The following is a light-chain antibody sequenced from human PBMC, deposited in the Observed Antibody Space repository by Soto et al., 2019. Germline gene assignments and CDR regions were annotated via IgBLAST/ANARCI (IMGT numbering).Light chain of an antibody. V-gene: IGKV3-20*01. CDR2: GTS. CDR1: QSINRNY. J-gene: IGKJ3*01. Sequence: EIVLTQSPGTLSLSPGERATLSCRASQSINRNYLVWYQQKPGQAPRLLIYGTSSRATGIPDRFSGRGSGTYFTLTISRLEPEDFAVYYCQRYGSSPLFTFGPGTKVDIK. CDR3: QRYGSSPLFT.